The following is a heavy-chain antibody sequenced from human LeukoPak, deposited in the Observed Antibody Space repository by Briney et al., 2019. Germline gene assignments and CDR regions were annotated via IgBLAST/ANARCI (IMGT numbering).Heavy chain of an antibody. V-gene: IGHV3-23*01. CDR2: LSGDVGANT. Sequence: GGSLRLSCATSGFTFSTYAMSWVRQAPGKGLEWVSGLSGDVGANTYYADSVKGRFTIARDNSKNTLFLRMDSLRAEDTAVYYCAKDRTWSRSRWFWGVFSFETWGQGTVVTVSS. CDR3: AKDRTWSRSRWFWGVFSFET. CDR1: GFTFSTYA. D-gene: IGHD3-16*01. J-gene: IGHJ3*02.